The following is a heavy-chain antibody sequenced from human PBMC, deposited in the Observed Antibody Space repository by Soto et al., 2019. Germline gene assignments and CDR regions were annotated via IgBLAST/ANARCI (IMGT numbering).Heavy chain of an antibody. CDR3: ARDLGRRVAVAGTYYYGMGV. CDR2: IYYSGST. J-gene: IGHJ6*02. CDR1: GGSISSYY. V-gene: IGHV4-59*01. Sequence: SETLSLTCTVSGGSISSYYWSWIRQPPGKGLEWIGYIYYSGSTNYNPSLKSRVTISVDTSKNQFSLKLSSVTAADTAVYYCARDLGRRVAVAGTYYYGMGVWGQGTTVTVSS. D-gene: IGHD6-19*01.